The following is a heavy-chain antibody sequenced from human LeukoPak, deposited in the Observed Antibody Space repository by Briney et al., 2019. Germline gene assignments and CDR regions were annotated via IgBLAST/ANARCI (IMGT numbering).Heavy chain of an antibody. V-gene: IGHV4-38-2*02. J-gene: IGHJ3*02. CDR3: ARDRHRLRYFDWLDAFDI. D-gene: IGHD3-9*01. CDR1: GYSISSGYY. Sequence: SETLSLTCTVSGYSISSGYYWGWIRQPPGKGLEWIASIYHGGNTYYNPSLKSRVTISVDTSKNQFSLKLSSVTAADTAVYYCARDRHRLRYFDWLDAFDIWGQGTMVTVSS. CDR2: IYHGGNT.